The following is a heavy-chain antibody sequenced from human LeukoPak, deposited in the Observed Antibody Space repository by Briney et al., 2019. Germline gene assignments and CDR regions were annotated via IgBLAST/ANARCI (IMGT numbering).Heavy chain of an antibody. D-gene: IGHD5-18*01. CDR3: TRDPHSLDY. J-gene: IGHJ4*02. CDR2: ISSDSSYI. Sequence: GGSLRLSCAASGFTFSNYGMTWVRQAPGKGLEWVSFISSDSSYIYYADSLKGRFTISRDNAKGSLYLQMNSLRVDDTAVYYCTRDPHSLDYWGQGTLVTVSS. V-gene: IGHV3-21*06. CDR1: GFTFSNYG.